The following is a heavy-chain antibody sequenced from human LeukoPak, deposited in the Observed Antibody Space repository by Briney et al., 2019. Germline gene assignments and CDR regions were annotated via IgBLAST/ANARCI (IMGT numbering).Heavy chain of an antibody. CDR3: ARGRPYCSSTSCYALYYYYYGMDV. Sequence: PSETLSLTCAVYGGSFSGYYWSWIRQPPGKGLKWIGEINHSGSTNYNPSLKSRVTISVDTSKNQFSLKLSSVTAADTAVYYCARGRPYCSSTSCYALYYYYYGMDVWGQGTTVTVSS. D-gene: IGHD2-2*01. V-gene: IGHV4-34*01. CDR2: INHSGST. J-gene: IGHJ6*02. CDR1: GGSFSGYY.